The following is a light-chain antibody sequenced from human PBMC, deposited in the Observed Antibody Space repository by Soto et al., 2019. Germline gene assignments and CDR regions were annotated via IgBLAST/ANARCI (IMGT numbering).Light chain of an antibody. CDR1: SSDIGGYNS. Sequence: QSVLTQSPSASGSPGQSVTISCTGTSSDIGGYNSVSWYQQHPGKAPKVMIYDVSERPSGVPDRFSGSKSGNTASLTVSALQAEDEADYYCSSYTDRNNLVFGTGTKLTVL. V-gene: IGLV2-8*01. CDR2: DVS. J-gene: IGLJ1*01. CDR3: SSYTDRNNLV.